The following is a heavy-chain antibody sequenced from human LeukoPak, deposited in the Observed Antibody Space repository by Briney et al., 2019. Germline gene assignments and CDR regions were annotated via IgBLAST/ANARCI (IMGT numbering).Heavy chain of an antibody. V-gene: IGHV4-4*07. CDR3: ARIIRYSGYDYFDY. Sequence: PSETLSLTCTVSGGSISYYYWNWIRQPAGKGLEWIGRIYTSGRTYYNPSLKSRVSMSVDTSKNQFSLKLSSVTAADTAVYYCARIIRYSGYDYFDYWGQGTLVTVSS. CDR2: IYTSGRT. J-gene: IGHJ4*02. D-gene: IGHD5-12*01. CDR1: GGSISYYY.